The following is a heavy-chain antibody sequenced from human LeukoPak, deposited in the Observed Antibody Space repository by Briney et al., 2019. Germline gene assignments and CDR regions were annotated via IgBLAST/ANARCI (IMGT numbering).Heavy chain of an antibody. CDR2: IYYSGTT. D-gene: IGHD6-13*01. Sequence: SETLSLTCTVSGGSISSNSYYWGWVRQPPGKGLEWIGSIYYSGTTYFNPSLKSRVTISVDTPKNQFSLMLTSMTPADTAAYYWTRRQQQLVLRAFDIWGQGTMVTVSS. CDR1: GGSISSNSYY. CDR3: TRRQQQLVLRAFDI. J-gene: IGHJ3*02. V-gene: IGHV4-39*01.